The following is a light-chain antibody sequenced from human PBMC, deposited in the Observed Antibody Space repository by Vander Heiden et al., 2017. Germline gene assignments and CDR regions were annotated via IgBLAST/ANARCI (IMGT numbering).Light chain of an antibody. Sequence: EIVFTQSPATLSLSPGVRATLSCRASQSVSSNLAWYQHKPGQAPRLLIYDASNMATGIPARFSGSGSGTDFTLTISNLEPEDSAVYYCQQRRDWPLTFGGGTKVEIK. V-gene: IGKV3-11*01. J-gene: IGKJ4*01. CDR3: QQRRDWPLT. CDR2: DAS. CDR1: QSVSSN.